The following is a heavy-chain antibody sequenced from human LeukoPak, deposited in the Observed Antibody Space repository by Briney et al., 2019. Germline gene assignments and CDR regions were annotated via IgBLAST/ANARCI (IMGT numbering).Heavy chain of an antibody. CDR2: IKQDGSEK. CDR3: ARDVAVAGDNWFDP. CDR1: GFTFSSYW. V-gene: IGHV3-7*01. J-gene: IGHJ5*02. Sequence: GGSLTLSCAASGFTFSSYWMSWVRQAPGKGLEWVANIKQDGSEKYYVDSVKGRFTISRDNAKNSLYLQMNSLRAEDTAVYYCARDVAVAGDNWFDPWGQGTLVTVSS. D-gene: IGHD6-19*01.